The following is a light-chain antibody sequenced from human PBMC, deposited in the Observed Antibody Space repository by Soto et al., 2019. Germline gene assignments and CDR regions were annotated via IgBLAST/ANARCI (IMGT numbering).Light chain of an antibody. Sequence: QSALTQPASLSGSPGQSITISCTGTSSDIGAYDYVSWFQQHPGKAPKLMISEVNNRPSGVSNRFSGSKSGNTAYLTISGLRVEDEAEHFCFSFTTTSTHVFGTGTKLTVL. CDR2: EVN. CDR3: FSFTTTSTHV. CDR1: SSDIGAYDY. J-gene: IGLJ1*01. V-gene: IGLV2-14*01.